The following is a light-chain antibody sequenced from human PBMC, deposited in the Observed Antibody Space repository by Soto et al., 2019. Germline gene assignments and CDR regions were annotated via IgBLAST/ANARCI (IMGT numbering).Light chain of an antibody. CDR1: QSISGW. V-gene: IGKV1-5*01. J-gene: IGKJ1*01. Sequence: DIQMTQSPSSLSASVGDSVTITYRASQSISGWLAWYQQKPGEAPKVLIYDASSLESGVPSRFSGSGSGTEFTLTISSLQPDDFATYYCQHYDSYPWAFGQGTKVEIK. CDR2: DAS. CDR3: QHYDSYPWA.